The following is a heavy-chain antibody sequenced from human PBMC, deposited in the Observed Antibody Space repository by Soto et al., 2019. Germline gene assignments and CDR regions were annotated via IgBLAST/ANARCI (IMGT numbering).Heavy chain of an antibody. Sequence: GESLKISCKGSGYSFTSYWIAWVRQMPGKGLEWMGIIYAGDSDTRYSPSFQGQATISADKSFSTAYLQWSSLKASDTAMYYCARQEYSSWSPAFDFWGQGTMVTVSS. CDR1: GYSFTSYW. V-gene: IGHV5-51*01. J-gene: IGHJ3*01. CDR2: IYAGDSDT. D-gene: IGHD6-6*01. CDR3: ARQEYSSWSPAFDF.